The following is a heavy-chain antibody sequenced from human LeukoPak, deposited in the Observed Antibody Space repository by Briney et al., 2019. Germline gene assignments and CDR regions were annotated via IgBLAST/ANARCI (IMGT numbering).Heavy chain of an antibody. V-gene: IGHV3-23*01. Sequence: GGSLRLSCAASGFTFSSYAMSWVRQAPGKGLEWVSAISGSGGSTYYADSVKGRFTISRDNSKNTLYLQMNSPRAEDTAVYYCAKVLYDSSGYYYLDLYYFDYWGQGTLVTVSS. J-gene: IGHJ4*02. CDR2: ISGSGGST. D-gene: IGHD3-22*01. CDR1: GFTFSSYA. CDR3: AKVLYDSSGYYYLDLYYFDY.